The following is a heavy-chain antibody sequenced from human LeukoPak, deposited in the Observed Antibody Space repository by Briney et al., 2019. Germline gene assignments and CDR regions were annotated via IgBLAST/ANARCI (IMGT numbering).Heavy chain of an antibody. D-gene: IGHD5-18*01. J-gene: IGHJ4*02. CDR1: GFDCTAYG. V-gene: IGHV5-51*01. Sequence: GESLQISCKCSGFDCTAYGIAWVRQMPGKGLEWKGNIYPGGSNGRYSPSFQGQVTMSADKSITTVYLQWSSLKASDTAMYYCARHFHSAWFGFWGQGSLVTVSS. CDR3: ARHFHSAWFGF. CDR2: IYPGGSNG.